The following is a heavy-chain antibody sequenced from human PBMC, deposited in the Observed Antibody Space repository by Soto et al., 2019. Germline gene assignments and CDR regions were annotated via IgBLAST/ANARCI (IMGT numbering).Heavy chain of an antibody. V-gene: IGHV3-23*01. Sequence: DVQLLESGGGLVQPGGSLRLSCAASGFIFSDYAMTWVRQAPGKGLEWVSGIGGGGSDTYYVDSVKGRFTISRDNSKNTLYLQMNSLRAEDTALYYCAKDAVPFNGQWDWFDSWAREPWSPSPQ. CDR3: AKDAVPFNGQWDWFDS. CDR1: GFIFSDYA. J-gene: IGHJ5*01. D-gene: IGHD6-19*01. CDR2: IGGGGSDT.